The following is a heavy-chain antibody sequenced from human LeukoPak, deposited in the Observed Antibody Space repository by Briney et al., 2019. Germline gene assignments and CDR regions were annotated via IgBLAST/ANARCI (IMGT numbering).Heavy chain of an antibody. V-gene: IGHV4-61*02. Sequence: SETLPLTCTVSGDSISSGSYYWSWIRQPAGKGLEWIGRIYASGSTNYNPSLKNRVTISIDTSKNQFSLNLSSVTAADTAVYFCARVKRKYQLLKPLDETASHYFDYWGQGALVTVSS. CDR2: IYASGST. J-gene: IGHJ4*02. CDR1: GDSISSGSYY. CDR3: ARVKRKYQLLKPLDETASHYFDY. D-gene: IGHD2-2*01.